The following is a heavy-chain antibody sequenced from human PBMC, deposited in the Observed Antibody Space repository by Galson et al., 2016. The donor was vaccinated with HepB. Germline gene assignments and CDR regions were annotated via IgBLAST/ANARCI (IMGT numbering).Heavy chain of an antibody. V-gene: IGHV4-59*01. CDR2: IYNSGST. CDR3: ATSRKDPTTATGWFDP. J-gene: IGHJ5*02. Sequence: SETLSLTCTVSGGSISSDYWSWIRQPPGKGLEWIGYIYNSGSTNYNPTLKSRVTMSIDTSTNQFSLKLTSVTAADTAAYYCATSRKDPTTATGWFDPWGQGTLVTVSS. CDR1: GGSISSDY. D-gene: IGHD4-17*01.